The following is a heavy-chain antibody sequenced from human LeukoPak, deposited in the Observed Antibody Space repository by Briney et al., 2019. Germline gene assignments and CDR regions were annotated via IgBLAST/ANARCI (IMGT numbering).Heavy chain of an antibody. V-gene: IGHV4-34*01. CDR2: ISHSGDT. Sequence: SETLSLTCAVSGGSLSGYWWCWIRQSPGTGLEWIGEISHSGDTNYNPSFESRVGITLDTSNNQFSLHVSSVTAADTAVYYCARTDYSLPWGQGTPVTVSS. J-gene: IGHJ5*02. CDR1: GGSLSGYW. D-gene: IGHD4-11*01. CDR3: ARTDYSLP.